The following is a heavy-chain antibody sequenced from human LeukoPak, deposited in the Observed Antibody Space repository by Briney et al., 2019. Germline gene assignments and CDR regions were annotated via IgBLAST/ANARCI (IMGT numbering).Heavy chain of an antibody. CDR1: GYTFTSYY. Sequence: ASVKVSCKASGYTFTSYYMHWVRQAPGQGLEWMGIINPSGGSTSYAQKFQGRVTMTRDTSTSTVYMELSSLRSEDTAVYYCARDRDTYYDILTGYSSYYFDYWGPGTLVTVSS. J-gene: IGHJ4*02. D-gene: IGHD3-9*01. CDR3: ARDRDTYYDILTGYSSYYFDY. CDR2: INPSGGST. V-gene: IGHV1-46*01.